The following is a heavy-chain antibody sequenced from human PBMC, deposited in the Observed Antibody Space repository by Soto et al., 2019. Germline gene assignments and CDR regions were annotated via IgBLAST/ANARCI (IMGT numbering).Heavy chain of an antibody. V-gene: IGHV4-39*01. CDR2: IYYSGST. CDR3: ARHSSYYDSSGYYYFDY. J-gene: IGHJ4*02. D-gene: IGHD3-22*01. CDR1: GGSISSSSYY. Sequence: SETLSLTCPVSGGSISSSSYYWGWIRQPPGKGLEWIGSIYYSGSTYYNPSLKSRVTISVDTSKNQFSLKLSSVTAADTAVYYCARHSSYYDSSGYYYFDYWGQGTLVTVSS.